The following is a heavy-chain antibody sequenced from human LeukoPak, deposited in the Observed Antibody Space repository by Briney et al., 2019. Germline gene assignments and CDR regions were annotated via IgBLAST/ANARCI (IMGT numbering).Heavy chain of an antibody. CDR3: AKSLGYGAAPTIHRTFDY. CDR2: IAASDGTT. J-gene: IGHJ4*02. D-gene: IGHD4-17*01. CDR1: GFTFSSHV. V-gene: IGHV3-23*01. Sequence: PGGSLRLSCAASGFTFSSHVMVWVRQAPGKGLEWVSIIAASDGTTHYADSVQGRFTISRDNSRATLSLQMNSLRAEDTAVYFCAKSLGYGAAPTIHRTFDYWGQGTLVTVSS.